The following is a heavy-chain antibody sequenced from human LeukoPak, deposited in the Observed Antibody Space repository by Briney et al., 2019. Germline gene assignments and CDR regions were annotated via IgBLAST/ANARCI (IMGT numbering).Heavy chain of an antibody. D-gene: IGHD3-9*01. CDR2: IDPNSGGT. Sequence: ASVKVSCKASGYTFVSFYMQWLRQAPGQSLEWMGWIDPNSGGTNYAQKFQGWVTMTRDTSISTAYMELSRLRSDDTAVYYCARGPALLRYFDWIGNFDYWGQGTLVTVSS. V-gene: IGHV1-2*04. J-gene: IGHJ4*02. CDR1: GYTFVSFY. CDR3: ARGPALLRYFDWIGNFDY.